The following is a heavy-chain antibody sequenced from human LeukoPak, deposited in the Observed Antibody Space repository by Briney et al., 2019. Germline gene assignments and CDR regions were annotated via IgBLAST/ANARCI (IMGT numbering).Heavy chain of an antibody. CDR1: GFTFSSYS. CDR2: ISSSSSYI. D-gene: IGHD3-22*01. V-gene: IGHV3-21*01. Sequence: PGGSLRLSCAASGFTFSSYSMNWVRQAPGKGLGWVSSISSSSSYIYYADSVKGRFTISRDNAKNSLYLQMNSLRAEDTAVYYCARAIPDYYDISGYPAYGMDVWGQGTTVTVSS. J-gene: IGHJ6*02. CDR3: ARAIPDYYDISGYPAYGMDV.